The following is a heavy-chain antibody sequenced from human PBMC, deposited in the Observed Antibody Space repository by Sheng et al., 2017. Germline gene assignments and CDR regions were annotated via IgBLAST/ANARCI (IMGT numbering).Heavy chain of an antibody. CDR3: AKDGDYYDSSGYLPSPFDY. V-gene: IGHV3-23*01. CDR2: ISGSGGST. D-gene: IGHD3-22*01. J-gene: IGHJ4*02. Sequence: EVQLLESGGGLVQPGGSLRLSCAASGFTFSSYAMSWVRQAPGKGLEWVSAISGSGGSTYYADSVKGRFTISRDNSKNTLYLQMNSLRAEDTAVYYCAKDGDYYDSSGYLPSPFDYWGQGTLVTVSS. CDR1: GFTFSSYA.